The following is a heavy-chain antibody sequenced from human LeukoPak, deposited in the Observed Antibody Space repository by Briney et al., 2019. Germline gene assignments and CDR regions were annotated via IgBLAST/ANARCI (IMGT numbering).Heavy chain of an antibody. CDR1: GFTVSSNY. CDR2: IYSGGST. J-gene: IGHJ3*02. Sequence: PGRSLRLSCAASGFTVSSNYMSWVRQAPGKGLEWVSVIYSGGSTYYADSVKGRFTISRDNSKNTLYLQMNSLRAEDTAVYYCARDLGGSYPAGAFDIWGQGTMVTVSS. CDR3: ARDLGGSYPAGAFDI. V-gene: IGHV3-53*05. D-gene: IGHD1-26*01.